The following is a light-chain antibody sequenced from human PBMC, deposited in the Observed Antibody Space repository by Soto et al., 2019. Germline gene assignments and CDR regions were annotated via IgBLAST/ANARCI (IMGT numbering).Light chain of an antibody. CDR1: SSNIGGNS. V-gene: IGLV1-51*01. Sequence: SAAPGQRVTTSCSRSSSNIGGNSVSWYQQLPGTAPKLLIYDDDKRPSGIPDRFSGSKSGTSATLGITGFQTGDEADYYCGSWDSSLSAYVFGTGTKVTVL. CDR2: DDD. J-gene: IGLJ1*01. CDR3: GSWDSSLSAYV.